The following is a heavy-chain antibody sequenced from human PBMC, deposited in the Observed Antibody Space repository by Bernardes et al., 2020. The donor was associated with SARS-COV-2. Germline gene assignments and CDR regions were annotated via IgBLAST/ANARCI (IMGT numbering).Heavy chain of an antibody. CDR1: GNTFTSYA. V-gene: IGHV1-69*13. J-gene: IGHJ3*02. D-gene: IGHD1-26*01. CDR3: ARSGTYPDAFDI. Sequence: SVKVSCKTSGNTFTSYAVICVRQAPGQGRACVGGTIPPFGTTNYAQHCQGRVTIAADESTSTGYMELSSLRSEDTAMYYCARSGTYPDAFDIWGQGTMVTVSS. CDR2: TIPPFGTT.